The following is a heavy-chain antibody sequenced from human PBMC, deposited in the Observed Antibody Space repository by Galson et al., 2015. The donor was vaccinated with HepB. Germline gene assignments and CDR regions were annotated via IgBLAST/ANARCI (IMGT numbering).Heavy chain of an antibody. J-gene: IGHJ6*02. CDR2: INPNSGGT. Sequence: SVKVSCKASGNTFTGYYMHWVRQAPGQGLEWMGWINPNSGGTNYAQKFQGRVTMTRDTSISTAYVELSRLRSDDTAVYYCARDFLAAAEGYYYGMDVWGQGTTVTVSS. CDR1: GNTFTGYY. CDR3: ARDFLAAAEGYYYGMDV. D-gene: IGHD6-13*01. V-gene: IGHV1-2*02.